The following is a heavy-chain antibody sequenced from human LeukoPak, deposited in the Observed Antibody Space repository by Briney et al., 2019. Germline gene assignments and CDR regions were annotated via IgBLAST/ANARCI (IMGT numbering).Heavy chain of an antibody. CDR3: ARVSSYGLYYMDV. J-gene: IGHJ6*03. CDR1: GYTFTSYY. CDR2: INPNSGGT. V-gene: IGHV1-2*02. D-gene: IGHD5-18*01. Sequence: ASVKVSCKASGYTFTSYYMHWVRQAPGQGLEWMGWINPNSGGTNYAQKFQGRVTMTRDTSISTAYMELSRLRSDDTAVYYCARVSSYGLYYMDVWGKGTTVTVSS.